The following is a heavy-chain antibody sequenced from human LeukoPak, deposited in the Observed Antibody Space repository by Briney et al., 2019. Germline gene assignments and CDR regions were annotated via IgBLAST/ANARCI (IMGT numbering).Heavy chain of an antibody. CDR1: GFTFSSYA. CDR3: AKDQILIITMKVVARRGALDI. CDR2: ISGSGGST. V-gene: IGHV3-23*01. Sequence: PGGSLRLSCAASGFTFSSYAMSWVRQAPGKGLEWVSAISGSGGSTYYADSVKGRFTISRDNSKNTLYLQMNSLRAEDTAVYYCAKDQILIITMKVVARRGALDIWGQGTMVTVSS. J-gene: IGHJ3*02. D-gene: IGHD3-22*01.